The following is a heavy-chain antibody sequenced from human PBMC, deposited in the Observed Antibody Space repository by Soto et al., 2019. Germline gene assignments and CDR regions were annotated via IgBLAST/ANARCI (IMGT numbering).Heavy chain of an antibody. Sequence: SETLSLTCAVSGGSISSGGYYWSWIRQHPGKGLEWIGYIYYSGSTYYNPSLKSRVTISVDTSKNQFSLKLSSVTAADTAVYYCARSGYSYGPNPLLYWGQGTLVTVS. CDR2: IYYSGST. D-gene: IGHD5-18*01. J-gene: IGHJ4*02. V-gene: IGHV4-31*11. CDR3: ARSGYSYGPNPLLY. CDR1: GGSISSGGYY.